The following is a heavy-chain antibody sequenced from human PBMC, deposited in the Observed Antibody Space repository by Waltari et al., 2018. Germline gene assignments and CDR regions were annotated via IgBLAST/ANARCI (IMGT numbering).Heavy chain of an antibody. CDR1: GFTFSSYG. D-gene: IGHD2-2*01. V-gene: IGHV3-30*02. Sequence: QVQLVESGGGVVQPGGSLRLSCAASGFTFSSYGMHWVRPAPGKGLEWVAFIRYDGSNKYYADSGKGRVTISRDNSKNTLYLQMNSLRAEDTAMYYCAKDRNARLGYYYMDVWGKGTTVTVSS. CDR2: IRYDGSNK. J-gene: IGHJ6*03. CDR3: AKDRNARLGYYYMDV.